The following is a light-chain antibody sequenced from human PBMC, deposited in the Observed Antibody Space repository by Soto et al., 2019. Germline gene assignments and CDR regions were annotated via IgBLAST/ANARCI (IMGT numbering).Light chain of an antibody. J-gene: IGLJ2*01. V-gene: IGLV1-51*01. CDR1: SSNIGNNY. CDR2: DNS. CDR3: ATWDSSLNVVL. Sequence: QSVLTQPPSVSAAPGQKVTISCSGSSSNIGNNYVSWYQHLPGTAPKLLIYDNSERPSGIPDRFSGSRSGTSATLGITGLQTGDEADYYCATWDSSLNVVLFGGGTKLTVL.